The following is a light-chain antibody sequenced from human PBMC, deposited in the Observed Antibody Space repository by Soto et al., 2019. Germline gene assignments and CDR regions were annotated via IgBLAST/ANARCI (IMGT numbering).Light chain of an antibody. V-gene: IGKV1-39*01. CDR2: AAS. CDR1: QSISRD. J-gene: IGKJ4*01. CDR3: QQNYSTPLA. Sequence: DIQMTQSPFSLSASVGDRVTITCRASQSISRDLNWYQQKPGKAPNLLIYAASTLESGVPSRFSGSGSGTAFTLTISSLQLEDFATYYCQQNYSTPLAFGGGTKVDIK.